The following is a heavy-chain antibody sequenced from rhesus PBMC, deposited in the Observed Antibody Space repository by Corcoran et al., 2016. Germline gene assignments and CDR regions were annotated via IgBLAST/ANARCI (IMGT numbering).Heavy chain of an antibody. V-gene: IGHV4S14*01. CDR2: IYGSGGSN. D-gene: IGHD2-27*01. Sequence: QVQLQESGPGLVKPSETLSLTCAVSGYSISSNYWHWIRQPPGTGLAWIGSIYGSGGSNYLTPSLKSRVTLSVDTSKSQFSLKLSSVTAADTAVYYCARDREYCSGIYCYALDYWGQGVLVTVSS. CDR3: ARDREYCSGIYCYALDY. J-gene: IGHJ4*01. CDR1: GYSISSNY.